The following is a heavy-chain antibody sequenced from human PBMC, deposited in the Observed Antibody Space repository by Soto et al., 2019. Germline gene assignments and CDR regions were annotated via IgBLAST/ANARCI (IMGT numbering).Heavy chain of an antibody. CDR1: GGAFSMYA. CDR3: ARGGLPAAIEVYFDY. J-gene: IGHJ4*02. V-gene: IGHV1-69*06. CDR2: IIPIFGAT. D-gene: IGHD2-2*02. Sequence: QVQLVQSGAEVKKPGSSVKVSCKASGGAFSMYAISWVRQAPGQGLEWMGGIIPIFGATNYAQKFQDRVTITADKSTSTAYMELSSLKSDDTAVYYCARGGLPAAIEVYFDYWGQGTLVTVSS.